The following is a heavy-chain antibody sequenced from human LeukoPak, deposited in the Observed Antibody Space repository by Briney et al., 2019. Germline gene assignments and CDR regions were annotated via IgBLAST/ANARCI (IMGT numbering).Heavy chain of an antibody. Sequence: SETLSLTCTVSDGSINGYYWSWIRQPPGKGLDWIGYMYSGGTTNYSPSLKSRVTISEDTSKNQFSLKLTSVTAADTAVYYCASHLLWFGESAPYYFDYWGQGTLVTVSS. D-gene: IGHD3-10*01. CDR3: ASHLLWFGESAPYYFDY. J-gene: IGHJ4*02. V-gene: IGHV4-59*01. CDR2: MYSGGTT. CDR1: DGSINGYY.